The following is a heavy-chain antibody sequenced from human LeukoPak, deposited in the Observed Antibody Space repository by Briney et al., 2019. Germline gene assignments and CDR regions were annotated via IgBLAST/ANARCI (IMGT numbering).Heavy chain of an antibody. CDR2: IYYSGST. CDR3: AREPYYYYGMDV. Sequence: SETLSLTCTVSGGSISSYYWSWIRQPPGKGLEWIGYIYYSGSTNYNTSLKSRVTISVDTSKNQFSLKLSSVTAADAAVYYCAREPYYYYGMDVWGQGTTVTVSS. CDR1: GGSISSYY. V-gene: IGHV4-59*01. J-gene: IGHJ6*02.